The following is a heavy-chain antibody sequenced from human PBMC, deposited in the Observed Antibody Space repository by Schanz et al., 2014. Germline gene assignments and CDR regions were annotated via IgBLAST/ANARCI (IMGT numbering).Heavy chain of an antibody. V-gene: IGHV3-48*01. D-gene: IGHD2-15*01. Sequence: EVRLVESGGGLVQPGGSLRLSCEASGFDFNSYSMNWVRQAPGKGLEWVSYISSSGTTIYYADSVKGRFTISRDNSENTLYLQMNSLSADDTAVFYCAKGMGYCSGGTCYDYYYYGLDVWGQGTTVTVSS. CDR3: AKGMGYCSGGTCYDYYYYGLDV. J-gene: IGHJ6*02. CDR1: GFDFNSYS. CDR2: ISSSGTTI.